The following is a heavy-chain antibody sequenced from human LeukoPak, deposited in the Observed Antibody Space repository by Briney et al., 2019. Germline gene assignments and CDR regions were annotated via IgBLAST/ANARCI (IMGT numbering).Heavy chain of an antibody. CDR3: AKDPDSSGWYFDY. CDR1: GFTFSSYA. Sequence: GRSLRLSCAASGFTFSSYAMHWVRQAPGKGLEWVAVISYDGSNKYYADPVKGRFTISRDNSKNTLYLQMNSLRAEDTAVYYSAKDPDSSGWYFDYWGQGTLVTVSS. D-gene: IGHD6-19*01. J-gene: IGHJ4*02. CDR2: ISYDGSNK. V-gene: IGHV3-30-3*01.